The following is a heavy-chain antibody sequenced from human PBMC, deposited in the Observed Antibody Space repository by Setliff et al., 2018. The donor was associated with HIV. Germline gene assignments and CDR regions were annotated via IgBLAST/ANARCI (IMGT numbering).Heavy chain of an antibody. CDR2: IYSTGNT. J-gene: IGHJ4*02. Sequence: SETLSLTCTVSGGSISSGTYYWSWIRQPAGKGLEWIGHIYSTGNTNDNSSLKSRVTMSIETSKNQFSLKLTSVTAADTAVYYCARDDDKLFDYWGQGALVTVSS. CDR1: GGSISSGTYY. D-gene: IGHD3-22*01. V-gene: IGHV4-61*09. CDR3: ARDDDKLFDY.